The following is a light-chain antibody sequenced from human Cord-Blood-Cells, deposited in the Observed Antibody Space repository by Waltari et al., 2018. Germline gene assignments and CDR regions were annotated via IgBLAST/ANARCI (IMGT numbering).Light chain of an antibody. CDR1: SGHSSYA. Sequence: QLVLTQSPSASASLGASVKLTCTLSSGHSSYAIAWPQQQPEKGPRYLMKLNSDGSHSKGDGIPDRFSGSSSGAERYLTISSLQSEDEADYYYQTWGTGIRVFGGGTKLTVL. V-gene: IGLV4-69*01. J-gene: IGLJ3*02. CDR3: QTWGTGIRV. CDR2: LNSDGSH.